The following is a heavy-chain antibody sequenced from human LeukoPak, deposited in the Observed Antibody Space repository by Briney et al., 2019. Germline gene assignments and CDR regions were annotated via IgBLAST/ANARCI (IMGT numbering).Heavy chain of an antibody. D-gene: IGHD3-10*01. Sequence: PSETLSLTCAVYGGSFSGYYWSWFPHPPGKGLEWIGEINHSGSTNYNPSLKSRVTISVDTSKNQFSLKLSSVTAADTAVYYCARSYGSGSYGWFDPWGQGTLVTVSS. CDR2: INHSGST. CDR1: GGSFSGYY. CDR3: ARSYGSGSYGWFDP. J-gene: IGHJ5*02. V-gene: IGHV4-34*01.